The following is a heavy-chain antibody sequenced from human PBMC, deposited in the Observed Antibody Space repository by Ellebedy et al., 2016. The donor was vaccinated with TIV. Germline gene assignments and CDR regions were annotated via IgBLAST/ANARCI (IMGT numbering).Heavy chain of an antibody. CDR3: AKSDPGYSYGYPDN. V-gene: IGHV3-30*18. J-gene: IGHJ4*02. D-gene: IGHD5-18*01. CDR1: GFTFSSYG. Sequence: GESLKISCAASGFTFSSYGMHWVRQAPGKGLEWVAVISYDGSNKYYADSVKGRFTISRDNSKNTLYLQMNSLRAEDTAVYYCAKSDPGYSYGYPDNWGQGTLVTVSS. CDR2: ISYDGSNK.